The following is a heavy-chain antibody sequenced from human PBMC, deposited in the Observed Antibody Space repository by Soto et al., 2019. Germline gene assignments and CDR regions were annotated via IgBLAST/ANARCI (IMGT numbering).Heavy chain of an antibody. J-gene: IGHJ5*02. CDR3: AREYGYYTKYNWFDP. Sequence: PSETLSLTCTVSGGSISSYYWSWIRQPPGKGLEWIGYIYYSGSTNYNPSLKSRVTISVDTSKNQFSLKLSSVTAADTAVYYCAREYGYYTKYNWFDPWGRGTLVTVSS. V-gene: IGHV4-59*01. D-gene: IGHD4-17*01. CDR2: IYYSGST. CDR1: GGSISSYY.